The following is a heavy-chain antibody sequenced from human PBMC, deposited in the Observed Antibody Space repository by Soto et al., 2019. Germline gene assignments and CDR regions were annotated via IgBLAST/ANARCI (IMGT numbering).Heavy chain of an antibody. CDR1: GFTFSSYE. J-gene: IGHJ6*02. V-gene: IGHV3-48*03. CDR2: ISSSGSTI. Sequence: EVQLVESGGGLVQPGGSLRLSCAASGFTFSSYEMNWVRQAPGKGLEWVSYISSSGSTIYYADSVKGRFTISRDNAKNSLYLQMNSLRAEDTAVYYCARDHKGGYYYYGMDAWGQGTTVTVSS. CDR3: ARDHKGGYYYYGMDA.